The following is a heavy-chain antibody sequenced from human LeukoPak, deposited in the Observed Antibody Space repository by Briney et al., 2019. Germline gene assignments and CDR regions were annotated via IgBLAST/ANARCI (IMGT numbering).Heavy chain of an antibody. CDR1: GITLSNYG. CDR2: ISGSGGST. J-gene: IGHJ4*02. V-gene: IGHV3-23*01. D-gene: IGHD3-22*01. Sequence: GGSLRLSCAVSGITLSNYGMSWVRQAPGKGLEWVAGISGSGGSTYYADSVKGRFTISRDNSKNTLYLQMNSLRAEDTAVYFCAKRGVVIRVILVGFHKEAYYFDSWSQGALVTVSS. CDR3: AKRGVVIRVILVGFHKEAYYFDS.